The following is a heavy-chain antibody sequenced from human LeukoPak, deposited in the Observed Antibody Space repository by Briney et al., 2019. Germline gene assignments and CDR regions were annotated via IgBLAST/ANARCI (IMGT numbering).Heavy chain of an antibody. CDR1: GYSIGSSNW. CDR2: IYHGGST. J-gene: IGHJ5*02. Sequence: SDTLSLTCAVSGYSIGSSNWWGWIRQPTGKGLEWIGYIYHGGSTYYNPSLKSRVSMSVDVSKNQFSLRVSSVTAVDTAMYYCAKKVGGHNWFDPWGQGTLVTVSS. CDR3: AKKVGGHNWFDP. D-gene: IGHD6-25*01. V-gene: IGHV4-28*01.